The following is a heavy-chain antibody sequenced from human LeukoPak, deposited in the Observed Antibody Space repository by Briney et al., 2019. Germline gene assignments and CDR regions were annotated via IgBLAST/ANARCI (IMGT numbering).Heavy chain of an antibody. J-gene: IGHJ4*02. CDR1: DGSIPSCY. Sequence: PSENRSPTVAITDGSIPSCYLSCFQQTPPNQLTWIGYLFYSGSTNYNPSLKGRITMSIDTSKNEFSLKLRSVTAADTAVYYCARGAYSNYLSVDYWGQGILVTVSS. V-gene: IGHV4-59*01. CDR2: LFYSGST. CDR3: ARGAYSNYLSVDY. D-gene: IGHD4-11*01.